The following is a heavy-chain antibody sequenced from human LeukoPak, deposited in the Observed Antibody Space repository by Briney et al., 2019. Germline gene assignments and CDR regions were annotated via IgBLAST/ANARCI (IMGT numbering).Heavy chain of an antibody. V-gene: IGHV1-8*01. Sequence: AXVKVSCKASGYTFTSYDINWVRQATGQGLEWMGWMSPNSDNTGYAQKFQGRVTFTRDTSISTAYMELRSLTSEDTAVYYCARDYGGSSGWFDPWGQGTLVTVSS. CDR1: GYTFTSYD. J-gene: IGHJ5*02. D-gene: IGHD4-23*01. CDR3: ARDYGGSSGWFDP. CDR2: MSPNSDNT.